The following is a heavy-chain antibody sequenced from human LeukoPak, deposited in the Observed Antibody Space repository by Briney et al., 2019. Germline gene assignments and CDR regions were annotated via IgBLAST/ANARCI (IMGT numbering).Heavy chain of an antibody. V-gene: IGHV4-34*01. D-gene: IGHD3-22*01. CDR3: ARGPPTDYYDSSGFYYVFDY. CDR1: GGSFSGYY. CDR2: INHSAST. Sequence: SETLSLTCAVYGGSFSGYYWSWISQPPGKGLELIGVINHSASTNYNPSLKSRVTISVDTSKNPFSLKLSSVTAADTAVYFCARGPPTDYYDSSGFYYVFDYWGQGTLVTVSS. J-gene: IGHJ4*02.